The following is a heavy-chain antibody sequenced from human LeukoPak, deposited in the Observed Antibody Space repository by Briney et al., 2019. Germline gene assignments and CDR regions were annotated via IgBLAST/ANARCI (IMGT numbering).Heavy chain of an antibody. J-gene: IGHJ4*02. D-gene: IGHD6-13*01. CDR3: ARDLRIAAAGTGY. CDR1: GFTVSSNY. V-gene: IGHV3-66*01. Sequence: GGSLRLSCAASGFTVSSNYMSWVRQAPGKGLEWVSVIYSGGSTYYADSVKGRFTISRDNSKNTLYLQMNSLRAEDTAVYYCARDLRIAAAGTGYWGQGTLVTVSS. CDR2: IYSGGST.